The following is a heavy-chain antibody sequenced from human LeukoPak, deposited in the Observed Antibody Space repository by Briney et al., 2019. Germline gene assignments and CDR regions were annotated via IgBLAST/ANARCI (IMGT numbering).Heavy chain of an antibody. V-gene: IGHV1-8*01. CDR2: INPNSGNA. D-gene: IGHD1-26*01. Sequence: ASVKVSRKASGYTFSDYDINWVRQATGQGLEWMGWINPNSGNAGYAQKFQGRITMTRNTFISTAYMELSSLRSEDTAVYYCARALAWGGSSYSYYYMDVWDKGTTVTVSS. CDR3: ARALAWGGSSYSYYYMDV. J-gene: IGHJ6*03. CDR1: GYTFSDYD.